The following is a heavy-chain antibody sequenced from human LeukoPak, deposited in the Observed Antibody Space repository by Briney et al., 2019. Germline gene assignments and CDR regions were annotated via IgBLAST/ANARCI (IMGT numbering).Heavy chain of an antibody. Sequence: GGSLRLSCAASGFTFSSYWMSWVRQAPGKGLEWVANIKQDGSEKYYVDSVKGRFTISRDNAKNTLYLQMNSLRAEDTAVYYCARERATTTRSAFDIWGQGTMVTVSS. CDR3: ARERATTTRSAFDI. J-gene: IGHJ3*02. D-gene: IGHD1-26*01. V-gene: IGHV3-7*03. CDR2: IKQDGSEK. CDR1: GFTFSSYW.